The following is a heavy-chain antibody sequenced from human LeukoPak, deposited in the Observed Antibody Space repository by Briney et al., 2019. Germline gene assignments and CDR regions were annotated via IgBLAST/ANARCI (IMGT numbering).Heavy chain of an antibody. Sequence: PGGSLRLSCAASGFTFSSYWMHWVRQAPGKGLVWVSRINTDGNIINNADSVKGRFTISRDNAKNTLYLQMNSLRAEDTAVYYCVKGVYWGQGTLVTVSS. CDR1: GFTFSSYW. J-gene: IGHJ4*02. D-gene: IGHD3-10*01. V-gene: IGHV3-74*01. CDR3: VKGVY. CDR2: INTDGNII.